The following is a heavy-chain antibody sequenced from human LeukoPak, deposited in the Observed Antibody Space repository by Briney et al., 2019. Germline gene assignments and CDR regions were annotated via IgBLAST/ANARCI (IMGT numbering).Heavy chain of an antibody. CDR1: GFTFSTSA. Sequence: SVKVSCKPSGFTFSTSAVQWVRQARGQRLEWIGWIIVGSGATNYAQSLQGRFTITRDMSTNTAYMELSSLGSEDSAVYYCAAELYGVYTDCCTFHLWGQGTVVTVSS. V-gene: IGHV1-58*01. CDR3: AAELYGVYTDCCTFHL. CDR2: IIVGSGAT. J-gene: IGHJ3*01. D-gene: IGHD4-17*01.